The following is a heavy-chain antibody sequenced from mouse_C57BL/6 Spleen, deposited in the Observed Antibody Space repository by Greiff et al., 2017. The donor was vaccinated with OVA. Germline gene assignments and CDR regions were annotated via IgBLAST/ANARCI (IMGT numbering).Heavy chain of an antibody. D-gene: IGHD1-1*01. CDR1: GYTFTSYW. Sequence: QVQLQQPGAELVRPGTSVKLSCKASGYTFTSYWMHWVKQRPGQGLEWIGVIDPSDSYTNYNQKFKGKATLTVDTSSSTAYMHLSSLTSEDSAVYYCASITTVFDYWGQGTTLTVSS. CDR3: ASITTVFDY. V-gene: IGHV1-59*01. CDR2: IDPSDSYT. J-gene: IGHJ2*01.